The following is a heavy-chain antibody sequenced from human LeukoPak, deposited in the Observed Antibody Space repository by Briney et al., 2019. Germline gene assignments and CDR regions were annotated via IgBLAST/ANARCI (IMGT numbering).Heavy chain of an antibody. CDR1: GFTFGYYD. D-gene: IGHD1-20*01. Sequence: GGSLRLSCAASGFTFGYYDINWVRQAPGKGLEWVSYISSSGSTIYYADSVKGRFTISRDNAKNSLYLQMNSLRAEDTAVYYCARVVDITGTPDYGMDVWGQGTTVTVSS. J-gene: IGHJ6*02. V-gene: IGHV3-11*01. CDR2: ISSSGSTI. CDR3: ARVVDITGTPDYGMDV.